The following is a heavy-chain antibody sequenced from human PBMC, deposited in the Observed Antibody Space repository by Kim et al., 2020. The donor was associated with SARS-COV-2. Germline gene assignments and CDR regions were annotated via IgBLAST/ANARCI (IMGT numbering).Heavy chain of an antibody. Sequence: GGSLRLSCAASGFTFSSYAMSWVRQAPGKGLEWVSAISGSGGSTYYADSVKGRFTISRDNSKNTLYLQMNSLRAEDTAVDYCAKGGWGITIFGVVDYWGQGTLVTVSS. D-gene: IGHD3-3*01. J-gene: IGHJ4*02. CDR1: GFTFSSYA. CDR3: AKGGWGITIFGVVDY. CDR2: ISGSGGST. V-gene: IGHV3-23*01.